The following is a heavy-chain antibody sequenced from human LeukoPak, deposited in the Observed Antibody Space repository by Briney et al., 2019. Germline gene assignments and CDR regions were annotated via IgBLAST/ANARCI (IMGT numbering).Heavy chain of an antibody. V-gene: IGHV3-48*04. CDR3: AELGITMIGGV. Sequence: HSGGSLRLSCAASGFTFRSYSMNWVRQAPGKGLEWVSYISSSGSTIYYADSVKGRFTISRDNAKNSLYLQMNSLRAEDTAVYYCAELGITMIGGVWGKGTTVTVSS. D-gene: IGHD3-10*02. J-gene: IGHJ6*04. CDR1: GFTFRSYS. CDR2: ISSSGSTI.